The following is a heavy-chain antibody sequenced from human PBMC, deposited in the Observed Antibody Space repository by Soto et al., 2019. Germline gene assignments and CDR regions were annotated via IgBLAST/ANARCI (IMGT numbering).Heavy chain of an antibody. D-gene: IGHD7-27*01. Sequence: GGSLRLSWVAAGCTFSNYAMSWVRQAPGKGLQWVSTVGGGDSTYYADSLKGRFTTSRDNSNSTLYLQMNSLRAEDTAVYYCAKGGLLTGIAYFDFWGLGTLVTVSS. J-gene: IGHJ4*02. CDR1: GCTFSNYA. CDR2: VGGGDST. CDR3: AKGGLLTGIAYFDF. V-gene: IGHV3-23*01.